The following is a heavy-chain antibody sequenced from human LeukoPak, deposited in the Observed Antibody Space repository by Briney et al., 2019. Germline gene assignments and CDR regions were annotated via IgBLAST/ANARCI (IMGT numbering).Heavy chain of an antibody. D-gene: IGHD3-10*01. J-gene: IGHJ4*02. Sequence: PGESPKISCKASGYTFTHQWIGWVRQMSGSGLEWMGIIYPRDSDTIYSPSFQGHVTISADTSINTAYLEWSSLEASDTAIYYCARHSDVIGAIWGQGTLVTVSS. CDR3: ARHSDVIGAI. CDR2: IYPRDSDT. CDR1: GYTFTHQW. V-gene: IGHV5-51*01.